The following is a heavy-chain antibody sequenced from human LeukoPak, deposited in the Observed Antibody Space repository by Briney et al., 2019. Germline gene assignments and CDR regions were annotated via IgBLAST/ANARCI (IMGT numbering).Heavy chain of an antibody. Sequence: GGSLRLSCAASGFTFSSYSMNWVRQAPGKGLEWVSSISSSSSYIYYADSVKGRFTISRDNAKNSLYLQMNSLRAEDTAVYYCARAFYCRVGGGNEAYFANWGQEPWSPSPQ. D-gene: IGHD2-15*01. J-gene: IGHJ4*01. V-gene: IGHV3-21*01. CDR1: GFTFSSYS. CDR3: ARAFYCRVGGGNEAYFAN. CDR2: ISSSSSYI.